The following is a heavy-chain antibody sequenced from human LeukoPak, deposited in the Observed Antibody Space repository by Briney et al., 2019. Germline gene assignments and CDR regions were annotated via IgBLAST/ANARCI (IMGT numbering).Heavy chain of an antibody. CDR2: IDTSTSYI. CDR3: ARGRSITLLRGVAMSDGFDI. V-gene: IGHV3-21*01. CDR1: GFTFSTYS. D-gene: IGHD3-10*01. Sequence: GGSLRLSCAASGFTFSTYSMNWVRQAPGKGLEWVSFIDTSTSYIYYGDSVKGRFTISRDNAKNSLYLQMNGLRAEDTAVYYCARGRSITLLRGVAMSDGFDIWGQGAMVTVSS. J-gene: IGHJ3*02.